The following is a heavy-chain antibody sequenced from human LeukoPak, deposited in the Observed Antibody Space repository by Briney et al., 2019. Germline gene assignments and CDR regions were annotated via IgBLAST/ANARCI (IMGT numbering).Heavy chain of an antibody. V-gene: IGHV5-51*01. Sequence: GESLKISSKGSGYSFTSYWIGWVRPMTGKGLGWMGIIYPGDSDTRDSPSSQGQVTISADKSISTAYLQWSSLKTPDTAMYYCARRQREMATIFDVEYYFDYWGQGTLVTVSS. CDR3: ARRQREMATIFDVEYYFDY. CDR1: GYSFTSYW. CDR2: IYPGDSDT. J-gene: IGHJ4*02. D-gene: IGHD5-24*01.